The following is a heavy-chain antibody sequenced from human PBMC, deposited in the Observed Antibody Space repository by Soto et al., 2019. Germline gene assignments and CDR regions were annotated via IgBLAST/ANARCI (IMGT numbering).Heavy chain of an antibody. CDR2: ISYDGSNK. J-gene: IGHJ5*02. V-gene: IGHV3-30-3*01. CDR3: ARVRAGFVGASWFDP. D-gene: IGHD1-26*01. Sequence: GGSLRLSCAASGFTFSSYAMHWVRQAPGKGLEWVAVISYDGSNKYYADSVKGRFTISRDNSKNTLYLQMNSLRAEYTAVYYCARVRAGFVGASWFDPWGQGTLVTVSS. CDR1: GFTFSSYA.